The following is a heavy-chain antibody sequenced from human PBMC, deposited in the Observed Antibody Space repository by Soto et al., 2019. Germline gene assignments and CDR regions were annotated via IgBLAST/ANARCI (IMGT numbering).Heavy chain of an antibody. CDR2: VYTNGNT. CDR1: GDSFSNYY. V-gene: IGHV4-4*07. D-gene: IGHD2-21*02. CDR3: ARESRETVGDGYWCDP. J-gene: IGHJ5*02. Sequence: QVQLQESGPGLVKPSETLSLTCTVSGDSFSNYYWSWIRQPAGKGLEWIGRVYTNGNTDYNPSLQSRVTVSVDTSKNQFSLKLRSVTAADTAVYYCARESRETVGDGYWCDPWGQGSLVTVSS.